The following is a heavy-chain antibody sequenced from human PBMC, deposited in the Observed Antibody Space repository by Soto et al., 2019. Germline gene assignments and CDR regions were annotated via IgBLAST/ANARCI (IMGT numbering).Heavy chain of an antibody. D-gene: IGHD4-17*01. V-gene: IGHV4-30-4*01. CDR3: ARGHYGGNSVDY. CDR1: GGSISSGDYY. Sequence: SETLSLTCTVSGGSISSGDYYWSWIRQPPGKGLEWIGYIYYSGSTYYNPSLKSRVTISVDTSKNQFSLKLSSVTAADTAVYYCARGHYGGNSVDYWGQGTLVTVSS. J-gene: IGHJ4*02. CDR2: IYYSGST.